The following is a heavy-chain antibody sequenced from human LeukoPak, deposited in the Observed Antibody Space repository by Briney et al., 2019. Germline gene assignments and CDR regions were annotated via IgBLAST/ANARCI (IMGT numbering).Heavy chain of an antibody. CDR3: ARGLRIINGLDV. J-gene: IGHJ6*02. V-gene: IGHV1-2*02. CDR1: GYTLRDYY. Sequence: GASVKVSCEASGYTLRDYYIYWVRQAPGHGLEWLGWLNPHSGGTNYAQKFQGRVTLTSDTSISTAYMELGLLTSDDTAIYYCARGLRIINGLDVWGQGTTVIVSS. D-gene: IGHD2-15*01. CDR2: LNPHSGGT.